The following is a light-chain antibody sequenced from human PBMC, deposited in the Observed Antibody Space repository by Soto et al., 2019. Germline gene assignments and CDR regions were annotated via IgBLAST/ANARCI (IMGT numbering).Light chain of an antibody. CDR1: QSVSSSY. J-gene: IGKJ5*01. Sequence: EIVLTQSPGTLSLSPGERATLSCRASQSVSSSYLAWYQQKPGQAPRLLIYGASSRATGIPDRFSGSGSGTDFTLTINRLEPEDFAVYYCQQYGSSLGTFGQGTRLEMK. CDR3: QQYGSSLGT. CDR2: GAS. V-gene: IGKV3-20*01.